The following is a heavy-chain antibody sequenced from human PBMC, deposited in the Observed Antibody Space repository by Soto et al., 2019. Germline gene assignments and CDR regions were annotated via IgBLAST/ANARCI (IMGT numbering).Heavy chain of an antibody. J-gene: IGHJ4*01. CDR3: ASDPGTATFDS. D-gene: IGHD1-1*01. Sequence: QVHLVESGGGLVKPGGSLKLTCTASGFTFSDYSLSWTRQAPGKGLEWISYITNTNKYSGHADSVKGRFTISRDNAKSLVFLQMNSLSVDDTAIYYIASDPGTATFDSWCQGTLLTVSS. CDR2: ITNTNKYS. CDR1: GFTFSDYS. V-gene: IGHV3-11*05.